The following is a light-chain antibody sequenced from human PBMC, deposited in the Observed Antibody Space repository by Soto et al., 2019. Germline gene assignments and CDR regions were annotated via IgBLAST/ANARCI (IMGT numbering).Light chain of an antibody. CDR1: SSNIGSNT. Sequence: QSVLTQPPSASGTPGQRVTISCSGSSSNIGSNTVNWYQQLPGTAPKLLIYSNNLRPSGVPDRFSGSKSGTSASLAISGLQSEDEADYYCAAWDDYLNGVFGGGTKLTVL. J-gene: IGLJ2*01. V-gene: IGLV1-44*01. CDR2: SNN. CDR3: AAWDDYLNGV.